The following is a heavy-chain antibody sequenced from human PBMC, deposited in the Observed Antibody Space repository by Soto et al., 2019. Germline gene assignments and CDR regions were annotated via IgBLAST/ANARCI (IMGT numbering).Heavy chain of an antibody. V-gene: IGHV4-39*07. Sequence: PSETLSLTCTVSGGSISSGGYYWSWIRQPPGKGLEWIGEINHSGSTNYNPSLKSRVTISVDTSKNQFSLKLSSVTAADTAVYYCARGLALLWFGAFTAQRAHRVNWFDPWGQGTLVTVLL. CDR3: ARGLALLWFGAFTAQRAHRVNWFDP. D-gene: IGHD3-10*01. CDR2: INHSGST. J-gene: IGHJ5*02. CDR1: GGSISSGGYY.